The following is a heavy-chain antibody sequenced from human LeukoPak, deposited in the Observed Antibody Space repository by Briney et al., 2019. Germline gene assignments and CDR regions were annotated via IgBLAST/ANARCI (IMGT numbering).Heavy chain of an antibody. J-gene: IGHJ4*02. CDR1: GYTFTGYY. V-gene: IGHV1-2*02. CDR3: ARSREVDCSSGICHCFGY. D-gene: IGHD2-15*01. CDR2: INPDSGDT. Sequence: ASVEVSCKASGYTFTGYYLHWVRQAPGQGLEWMGWINPDSGDTKLVQKFQGRVTMTSDTSINTAYMELRRLRSDDTALYYCARSREVDCSSGICHCFGYWGQGSLVTVSS.